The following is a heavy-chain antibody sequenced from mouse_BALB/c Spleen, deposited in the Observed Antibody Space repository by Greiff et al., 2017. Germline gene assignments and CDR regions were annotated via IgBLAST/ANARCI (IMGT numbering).Heavy chain of an antibody. CDR2: IYPGDGDT. CDR1: GYTFTSYW. V-gene: IGHV1-87*01. Sequence: QVQLKQSGAELARPGASVKLSCKASGYTFTSYWMQWVKQRPGQGLEWIGAIYPGDGDTRYTQKFKGKATLTADKSSSTAYMQLSSLASEDSAVYYCARGDYDYFFDYWGQGTTLTVSS. D-gene: IGHD2-4*01. CDR3: ARGDYDYFFDY. J-gene: IGHJ2*01.